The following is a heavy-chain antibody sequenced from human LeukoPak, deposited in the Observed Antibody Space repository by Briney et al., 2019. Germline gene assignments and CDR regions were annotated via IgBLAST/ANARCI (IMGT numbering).Heavy chain of an antibody. D-gene: IGHD1-26*01. Sequence: SVKVSCKASGGTFSSYAISWVRQAPGQGLEWMGGIIPIFGTANYAQKFQGRVTITADKSTSTAYMELSSLRSEDTAVYYCARDRSGSYPLDYWGQGTLVTVSS. CDR1: GGTFSSYA. CDR2: IIPIFGTA. V-gene: IGHV1-69*06. CDR3: ARDRSGSYPLDY. J-gene: IGHJ4*02.